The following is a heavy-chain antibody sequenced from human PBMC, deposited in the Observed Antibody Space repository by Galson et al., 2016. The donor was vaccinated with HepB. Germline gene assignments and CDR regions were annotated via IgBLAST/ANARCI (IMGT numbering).Heavy chain of an antibody. CDR3: ARSTGQRPYYGLDV. J-gene: IGHJ6*02. Sequence: SLRLSCAASGFSVSDNYMSWVRQAPGKGPEWLCVMYSLGSTFYADSVKGRFTISRDNSKNTVYLQLDSLRVDDTAVYYCARSTGQRPYYGLDVWGQGTTVTVSS. CDR2: MYSLGST. D-gene: IGHD1-14*01. CDR1: GFSVSDNY. V-gene: IGHV3-53*01.